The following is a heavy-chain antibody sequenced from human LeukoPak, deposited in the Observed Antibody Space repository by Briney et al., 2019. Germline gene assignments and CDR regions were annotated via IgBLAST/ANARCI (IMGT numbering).Heavy chain of an antibody. V-gene: IGHV4-39*07. CDR3: ARGNYYGSGSYYTS. J-gene: IGHJ4*02. Sequence: SETLSLTCTVSGGSISSSSYYWGWIRQPPGKGLEWIGSIYYSGSTYYNPSLKSRVTISVDTSKNQFSLKLSSVTAADTAVYYYARGNYYGSGSYYTSWGQGTLVTVSS. CDR2: IYYSGST. CDR1: GGSISSSSYY. D-gene: IGHD3-10*01.